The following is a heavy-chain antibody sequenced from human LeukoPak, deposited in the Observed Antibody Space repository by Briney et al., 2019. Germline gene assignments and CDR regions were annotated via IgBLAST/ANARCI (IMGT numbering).Heavy chain of an antibody. CDR2: IKQDGSEK. J-gene: IGHJ4*02. CDR3: ARAGDPFDY. CDR1: GFTFSDYY. Sequence: PGGSLRLSCAASGFTFSDYYMSWVRQAPGKGLEWVANIKQDGSEKYYVDSVKGRFTISRDNAKNSLYLQMNSLRAEDTAVYYCARAGDPFDYWGQGTLVTVSS. D-gene: IGHD3-16*01. V-gene: IGHV3-7*01.